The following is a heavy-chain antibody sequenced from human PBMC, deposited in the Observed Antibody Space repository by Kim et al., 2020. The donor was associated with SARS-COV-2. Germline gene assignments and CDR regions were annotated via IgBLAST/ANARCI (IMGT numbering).Heavy chain of an antibody. D-gene: IGHD3-22*01. CDR2: ISAYNGNT. V-gene: IGHV1-18*04. CDR3: ARDGAGNYYDSSGYQKNLDY. J-gene: IGHJ4*02. Sequence: ASVKVSCKASGYTFTSYGISWVRQAPGQGLEWMGWISAYNGNTNYAQKLQGRVTMTTDTSTSTAYMELRSLRSDDTAVYYCARDGAGNYYDSSGYQKNLDYWGQGTLVTVSS. CDR1: GYTFTSYG.